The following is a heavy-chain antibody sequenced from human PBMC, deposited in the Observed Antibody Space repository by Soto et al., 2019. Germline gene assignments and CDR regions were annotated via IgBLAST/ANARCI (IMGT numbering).Heavy chain of an antibody. V-gene: IGHV5-51*01. Sequence: GESLKISCEGSGYTFTSYWIAWVRQMPGKGLEWMAIINPGDSDTRYSPSFQGQVTISVDKSIRTAYLQWSSLKASDTAVYYCASPDSSGYYIYWGQGTLVTVSS. D-gene: IGHD3-22*01. CDR2: INPGDSDT. CDR1: GYTFTSYW. J-gene: IGHJ4*02. CDR3: ASPDSSGYYIY.